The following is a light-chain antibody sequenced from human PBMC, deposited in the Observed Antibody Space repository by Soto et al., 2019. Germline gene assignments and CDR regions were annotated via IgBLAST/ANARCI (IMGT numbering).Light chain of an antibody. V-gene: IGLV1-44*01. CDR3: AAWDDSLNGYV. CDR2: SNN. CDR1: SSNIGSNS. Sequence: QTVMTQHASASGTPGPRVTISCSGSSSNIGSNSVSWYQQLPGTAPKLLIYSNNQRPSGVPDRFSGSKSGTSASLSISGLQSGDEADYYCAAWDDSLNGYVFRTGTKVTVL. J-gene: IGLJ1*01.